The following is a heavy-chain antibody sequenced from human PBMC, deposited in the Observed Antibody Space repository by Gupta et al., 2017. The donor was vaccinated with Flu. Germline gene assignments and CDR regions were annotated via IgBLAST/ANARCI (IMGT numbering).Heavy chain of an antibody. CDR1: GLTFDDYG. CDR3: ARDRVYCSSTSCYRDAFDI. CDR2: INWNGGST. D-gene: IGHD2-2*02. J-gene: IGHJ3*02. Sequence: EVQLVESGGGVVRPGGSLRLSCAASGLTFDDYGMNWVRQAPGKGLEWVSGINWNGGSTGYADSVKGRFTISRDNAKNSLYLQMNSLRAEDTALYHCARDRVYCSSTSCYRDAFDIWGQGTMVTVPS. V-gene: IGHV3-20*01.